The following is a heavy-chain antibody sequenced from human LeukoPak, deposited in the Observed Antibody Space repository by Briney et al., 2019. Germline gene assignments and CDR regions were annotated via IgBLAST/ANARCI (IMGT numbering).Heavy chain of an antibody. CDR3: AKRRLLGVVDAFDI. V-gene: IGHV3-30*02. Sequence: WGSLRLSCAASGFTFSDYNMRWIRQAPGKGLEWVASIRYDGSKKDYADSAKGRYTISRDNSKNTLYLQMNSLRAEDTAVYYCAKRRLLGVVDAFDIWGQGTMVTVSS. CDR1: GFTFSDYN. CDR2: IRYDGSKK. D-gene: IGHD2-15*01. J-gene: IGHJ3*02.